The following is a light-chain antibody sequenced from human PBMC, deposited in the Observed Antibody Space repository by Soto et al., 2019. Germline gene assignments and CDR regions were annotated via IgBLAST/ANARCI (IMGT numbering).Light chain of an antibody. Sequence: EIQMTQSPSTLSASVGDRVTITCRASQTISRWLAWYQQKPGKAPRLLIYTASTLESGVPSRFSGSGSGTESTLTISSLHPDVFATYYCQEYNNHWTFGQGTKVDIK. V-gene: IGKV1-5*01. J-gene: IGKJ1*01. CDR1: QTISRW. CDR3: QEYNNHWT. CDR2: TAS.